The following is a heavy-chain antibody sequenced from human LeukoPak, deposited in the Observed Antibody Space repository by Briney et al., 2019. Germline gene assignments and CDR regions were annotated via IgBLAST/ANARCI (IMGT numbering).Heavy chain of an antibody. CDR3: AKDRILTGYYPLYYFDY. V-gene: IGHV3-23*01. CDR1: GFTFSSYA. CDR2: ISGGGSST. Sequence: GGSLRLFCAASGFTFSSYAMSWVRQAPGKGLEWVSGISGGGSSTYYADSVKGRFTISRDNSKNTLSLQMDSLRAEDTAIYYCAKDRILTGYYPLYYFDYWGQGTLVTVSS. D-gene: IGHD3-9*01. J-gene: IGHJ4*02.